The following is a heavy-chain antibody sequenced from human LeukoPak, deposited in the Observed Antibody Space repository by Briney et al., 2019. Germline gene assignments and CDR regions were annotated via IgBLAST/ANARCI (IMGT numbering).Heavy chain of an antibody. CDR3: ARAYRMIDSSGATDAFDI. Sequence: GGSLRLSCAASGFTFSDYYMSWIRQAPGKGLGWVSYISSSGSTIYYADSVKGRFTISRDNAKNSLYLQMNSLRAEDTAVCYCARAYRMIDSSGATDAFDIWGQGTMVTVSS. J-gene: IGHJ3*02. D-gene: IGHD3-22*01. CDR1: GFTFSDYY. V-gene: IGHV3-11*01. CDR2: ISSSGSTI.